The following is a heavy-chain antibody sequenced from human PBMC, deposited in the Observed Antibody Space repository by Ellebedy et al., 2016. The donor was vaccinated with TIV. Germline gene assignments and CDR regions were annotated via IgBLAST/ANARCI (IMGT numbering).Heavy chain of an antibody. CDR2: INSDGSST. Sequence: GESLKISCAASGFTFSSYWMPWVRPAPGKGLVWVSRINSDGSSTTYADSVQGRFTISRDNAKHTLDLQMNSLRAEDTAVYYCARDKGIFGVVLTHTGVGAFDSWGQGTMVTVSS. D-gene: IGHD3-3*01. CDR3: ARDKGIFGVVLTHTGVGAFDS. V-gene: IGHV3-74*01. J-gene: IGHJ3*02. CDR1: GFTFSSYW.